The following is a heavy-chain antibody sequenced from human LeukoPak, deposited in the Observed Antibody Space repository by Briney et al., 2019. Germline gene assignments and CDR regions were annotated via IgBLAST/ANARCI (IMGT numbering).Heavy chain of an antibody. CDR3: ARYDYVWGSYRHDY. CDR2: IYYSGST. CDR1: GGSISSSSYY. D-gene: IGHD3-16*02. Sequence: PSETLSLTCTVSGGSISSSSYYWGWNRQPPGKELEWIGSIYYSGSTYYNPSLKSRVTISVDTSKNQFSLKLSSVTAADTAVYYCARYDYVWGSYRHDYWGQGTLVTVSS. V-gene: IGHV4-39*01. J-gene: IGHJ4*02.